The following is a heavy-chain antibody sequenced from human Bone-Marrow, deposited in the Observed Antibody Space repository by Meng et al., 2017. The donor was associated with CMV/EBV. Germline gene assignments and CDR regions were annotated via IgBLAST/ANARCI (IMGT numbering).Heavy chain of an antibody. J-gene: IGHJ6*02. Sequence: GGSLRLSCAASGFTFSGSAMHWVRQASGKGLEWVGRIRSKANSYATAYAASVKGRFTISRDDSKNTAYLQMSSLKTEDTAVYYCTRLIESGYSYGPDDYYYGMDVWGQGTTVTVSS. D-gene: IGHD5-18*01. CDR3: TRLIESGYSYGPDDYYYGMDV. CDR2: IRSKANSYAT. CDR1: GFTFSGSA. V-gene: IGHV3-73*01.